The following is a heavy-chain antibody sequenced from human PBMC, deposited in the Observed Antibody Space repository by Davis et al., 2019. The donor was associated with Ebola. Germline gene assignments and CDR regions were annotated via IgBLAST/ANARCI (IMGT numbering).Heavy chain of an antibody. CDR3: ARGGDRRYFDY. Sequence: GGSLRLSCAASGFTFTSYGMHWVRQAPGTGLEWEAAIWYDGSNKYYADSVKGRFTIYRDNSKNTLHLQMNRLRAEDTAVYYCARGGDRRYFDYWGQGTLVTVSS. D-gene: IGHD4-17*01. CDR1: GFTFTSYG. V-gene: IGHV3-33*01. CDR2: IWYDGSNK. J-gene: IGHJ4*02.